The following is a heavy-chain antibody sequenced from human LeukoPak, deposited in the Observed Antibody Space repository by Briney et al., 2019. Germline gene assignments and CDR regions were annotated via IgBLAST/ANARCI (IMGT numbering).Heavy chain of an antibody. D-gene: IGHD3-9*01. J-gene: IGHJ4*02. V-gene: IGHV3-30*18. CDR3: AEDQNNLGYDILTGYYIGFFDY. CDR1: GFTFSSYG. Sequence: GGSLRLSCAASGFTFSSYGMHWVRQAPGKGLEWVAVISYDGSNKYYADSVKGRFTISRDNSKNTLYLQMNSLRAEDTAVYYCAEDQNNLGYDILTGYYIGFFDYWGQGTLVIVSS. CDR2: ISYDGSNK.